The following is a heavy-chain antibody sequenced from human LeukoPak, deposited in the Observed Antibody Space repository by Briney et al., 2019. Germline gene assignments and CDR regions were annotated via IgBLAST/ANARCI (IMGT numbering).Heavy chain of an antibody. CDR2: INSNGGST. D-gene: IGHD6-13*01. J-gene: IGHJ4*02. CDR3: ARESSNGESDF. V-gene: IGHV3-64*01. Sequence: GGSLRLSCAASGFAFSAYGMHWVRQAPGKGLEYVSAINSNGGSTYYANSVKGRFTVSRDNSKNTLYLQMGSLRGEDMAVYYCARESSNGESDFWGQGTLVTVSS. CDR1: GFAFSAYG.